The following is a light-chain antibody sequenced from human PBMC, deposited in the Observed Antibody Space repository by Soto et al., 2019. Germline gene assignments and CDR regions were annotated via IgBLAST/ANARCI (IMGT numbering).Light chain of an antibody. CDR3: QQYNNRPYT. CDR1: QSISSN. CDR2: GAP. J-gene: IGKJ2*01. Sequence: EIMMTQSPDTLSVSPGAGATVASRASQSISSNFAWFQLKPGQAPRLLTYGAPTRAPDVPDRFSGSGSGTEFTLTFSSLPSEDFAVYYCQQYNNRPYTFGQGTKLEIK. V-gene: IGKV3-15*01.